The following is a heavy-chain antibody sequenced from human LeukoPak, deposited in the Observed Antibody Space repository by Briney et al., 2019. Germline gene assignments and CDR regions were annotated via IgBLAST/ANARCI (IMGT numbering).Heavy chain of an antibody. D-gene: IGHD2-2*01. CDR1: GFTLSSYA. V-gene: IGHV3-23*01. CDR2: ISGSGGST. CDR3: AKDRYCSSTSCYGLLDY. Sequence: PGGSLRLSCAAPGFTLSSYAMSWVRQAPGKGLEWVSAISGSGGSTYYADSVKGRFTISRDNSKNTLYLQMNSLRAEDTAVYYCAKDRYCSSTSCYGLLDYWGQGTLVTVSS. J-gene: IGHJ4*02.